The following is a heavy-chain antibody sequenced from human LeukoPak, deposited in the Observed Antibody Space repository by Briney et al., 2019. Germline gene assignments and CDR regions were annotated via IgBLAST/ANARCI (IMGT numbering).Heavy chain of an antibody. Sequence: PGRSLRLSCAASGFTFSSYGMHWVRQAPGKGLEWVAVISYDGSNKYYADSVKGRFTISRDNSKNTLYLQMNSLRAEDTAVYYCAKVEAYYDFWSGSFYYYYGMDVWGQGTTVTVSS. J-gene: IGHJ6*02. V-gene: IGHV3-30*18. D-gene: IGHD3-3*01. CDR2: ISYDGSNK. CDR1: GFTFSSYG. CDR3: AKVEAYYDFWSGSFYYYYGMDV.